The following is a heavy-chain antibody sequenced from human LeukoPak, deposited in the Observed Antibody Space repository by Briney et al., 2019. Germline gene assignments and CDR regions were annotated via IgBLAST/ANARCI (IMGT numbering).Heavy chain of an antibody. CDR2: INAGNGNT. Sequence: ASVKVFCKASGYSFTSYAMHWVRQAPGQRLEWMGWINAGNGNTNYAQKLQGRVTMTTDTSTSTAYMELRSLRSDDTAVYYCARDDPMVRGVPDYWGQGTLVTVSS. D-gene: IGHD3-10*01. CDR3: ARDDPMVRGVPDY. V-gene: IGHV1-3*01. CDR1: GYSFTSYA. J-gene: IGHJ4*02.